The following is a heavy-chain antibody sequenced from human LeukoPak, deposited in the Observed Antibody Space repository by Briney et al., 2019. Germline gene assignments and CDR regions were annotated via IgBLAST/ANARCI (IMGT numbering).Heavy chain of an antibody. CDR1: GFTFSSYA. J-gene: IGHJ6*02. Sequence: GGSLRLSCAASGFTFSSYAMSWVRQAPGKGLEWVSAISGSGGSTYYADSVKSRFTISRDNSKNTLYLQMNSLRAEDTAVYYCAKIGYYYDSSGSGYYYYYGMDVWGQGTTVTVSS. CDR2: ISGSGGST. V-gene: IGHV3-23*01. CDR3: AKIGYYYDSSGSGYYYYYGMDV. D-gene: IGHD3-22*01.